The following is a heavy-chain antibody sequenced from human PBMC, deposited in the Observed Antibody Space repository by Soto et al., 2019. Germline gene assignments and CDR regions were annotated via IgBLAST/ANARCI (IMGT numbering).Heavy chain of an antibody. CDR1: GYTYTNYY. CDR3: ARAHQYSAFYSGYYTNYFDF. D-gene: IGHD3-3*01. J-gene: IGHJ4*02. V-gene: IGHV1-46*01. Sequence: QVHLVQSGAEVKRPGASVKVSCKASGYTYTNYYIHWVRQAPGQGLEWMGIINPSGGTTSSAQKLQGRVTMPRDTSTSAVYMELSSLRSNDTAVYFCARAHQYSAFYSGYYTNYFDFWGQGTLVTVSS. CDR2: INPSGGTT.